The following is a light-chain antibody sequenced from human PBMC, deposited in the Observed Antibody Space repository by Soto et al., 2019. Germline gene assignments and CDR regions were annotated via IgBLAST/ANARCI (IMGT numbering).Light chain of an antibody. CDR1: SSDAGAYIF. CDR2: DII. CDR3: VSFTTSRSYV. Sequence: QSVLTQPASVSGSPGQSITISCTGTSSDAGAYIFVSWYQQHPGKAPKLMIYDIINRPSGVSNRLSGSKSGNTASLTISGLQAEDEADYYCVSFTTSRSYVFGTGTKLTVL. J-gene: IGLJ1*01. V-gene: IGLV2-14*03.